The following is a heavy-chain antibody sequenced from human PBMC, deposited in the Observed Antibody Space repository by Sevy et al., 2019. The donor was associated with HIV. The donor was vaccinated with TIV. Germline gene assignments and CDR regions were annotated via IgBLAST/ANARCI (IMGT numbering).Heavy chain of an antibody. CDR1: GFTFSNAW. CDR3: TTPIVGAADDAFDI. CDR2: IKSKTDGGTT. D-gene: IGHD1-26*01. Sequence: GGSLRLSCAASGFTFSNAWMSWVRQAPGKGLEWVGRIKSKTDGGTTDYAAPVKGRLTISRDDSKNTLYLQMNSLKTEDTAVYYCTTPIVGAADDAFDIWGQGTMVTVSS. J-gene: IGHJ3*02. V-gene: IGHV3-15*01.